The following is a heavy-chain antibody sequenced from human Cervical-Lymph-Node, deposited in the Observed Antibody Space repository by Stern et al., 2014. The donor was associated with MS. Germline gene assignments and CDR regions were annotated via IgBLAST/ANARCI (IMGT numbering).Heavy chain of an antibody. D-gene: IGHD3-3*01. V-gene: IGHV1-24*01. CDR3: ATDRDDFRSGYSAPTKGYGLDV. CDR1: GYTLTELS. CDR2: FDPDAGET. Sequence: VHLVESGAEVKKPGASVKVSCKVSGYTLTELSMHWVRQAPGKGLEWMGGFDPDAGETIYAQKFQGRVTMTEDTSTDTAYMELSSLRSEDTAVYYCATDRDDFRSGYSAPTKGYGLDVWGQGTTVTVTS. J-gene: IGHJ6*02.